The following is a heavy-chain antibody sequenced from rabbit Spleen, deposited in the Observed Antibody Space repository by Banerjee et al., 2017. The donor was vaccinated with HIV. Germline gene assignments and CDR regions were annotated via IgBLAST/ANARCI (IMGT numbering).Heavy chain of an antibody. CDR1: GFSFSSSYY. D-gene: IGHD3-3*01. CDR3: ARDNWDPYILNL. CDR2: IYGDNSGST. J-gene: IGHJ4*01. V-gene: IGHV1S40*01. Sequence: QSLEESGGDLVKPGTSLTLTCTASGFSFSSSYYMCWVRQAPGKGLECIACIYGDNSGSTWYASWAKGRFTISKTSSTTVTLQMTSLTAADTATYFCARDNWDPYILNLWGQGTLVTVS.